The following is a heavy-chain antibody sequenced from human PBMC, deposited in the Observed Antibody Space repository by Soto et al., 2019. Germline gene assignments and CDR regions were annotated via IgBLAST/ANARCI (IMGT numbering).Heavy chain of an antibody. CDR1: GGSFSGYY. J-gene: IGHJ6*02. Sequence: SETLSLTCAVYGGSFSGYYWSWIRQPPGKGLEWIGYIYYSGSTNYNPSLKSRVTISVDTSKNQFSLKLSSVTAADTAVYYCARLPIVGATAYYYYGMDVWGQGTTVTVSS. CDR3: ARLPIVGATAYYYYGMDV. CDR2: IYYSGST. D-gene: IGHD1-26*01. V-gene: IGHV4-59*08.